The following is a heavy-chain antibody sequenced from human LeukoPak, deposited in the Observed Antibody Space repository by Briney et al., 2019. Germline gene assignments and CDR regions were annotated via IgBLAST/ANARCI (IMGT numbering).Heavy chain of an antibody. D-gene: IGHD1-26*01. CDR3: ARDLISGPYTFDY. J-gene: IGHJ4*02. CDR2: ISGGPFTI. V-gene: IGHV3-48*02. CDR1: GFTFSSFG. Sequence: GGSLRLSCAASGFTFSSFGMNWVRQAPGKGLEWGSYISGGPFTIYYADSVKGRFTISRDNAKNSLYLQMNGLRDEDTAVYYCARDLISGPYTFDYWGRGTLVTVSS.